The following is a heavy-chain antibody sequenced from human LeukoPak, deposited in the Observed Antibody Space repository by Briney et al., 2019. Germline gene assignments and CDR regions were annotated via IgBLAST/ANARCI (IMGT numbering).Heavy chain of an antibody. V-gene: IGHV1-2*02. D-gene: IGHD3-3*01. Sequence: ASVKVSCKASGYTFTGYYMRWVRQAPGQGLEWMGWINPNSGGTNYAQKFQGRVTMTRDTSISTAYMELSRLRSDDTAVYYCARGPYDFWSGYLFDYWGQGTLVTVSS. J-gene: IGHJ4*02. CDR1: GYTFTGYY. CDR2: INPNSGGT. CDR3: ARGPYDFWSGYLFDY.